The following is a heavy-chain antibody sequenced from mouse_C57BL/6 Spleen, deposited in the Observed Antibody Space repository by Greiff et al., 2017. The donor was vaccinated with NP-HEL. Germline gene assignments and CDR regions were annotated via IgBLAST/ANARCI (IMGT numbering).Heavy chain of an antibody. CDR2: IHPNSGST. V-gene: IGHV1-64*01. D-gene: IGHD2-4*01. J-gene: IGHJ4*01. Sequence: QVQLQQPGAELVKPGASVKLSCKASGYTFTSYWMHWVKQRPGQGLEWIGMIHPNSGSTNYNEKFKSKATLTVDKSSSTAYMQLSSLTSEDSAVYYCARYYDYASYAMDYWGQGTSVTVSS. CDR1: GYTFTSYW. CDR3: ARYYDYASYAMDY.